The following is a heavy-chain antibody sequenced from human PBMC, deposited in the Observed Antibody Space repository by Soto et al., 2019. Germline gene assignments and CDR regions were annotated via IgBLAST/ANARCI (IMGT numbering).Heavy chain of an antibody. D-gene: IGHD6-6*01. Sequence: QVQLQESGPGLVEPSQTLSLTCTVSGVSLSGSTCYWSWIRRLPGKGLEWIGFTRYGGIPYHNPSVKSRATISVHSSKDQFSLRLTSLTAADGAVYDCGSAHGMDVWGRGTTVIVSS. CDR1: GVSLSGSTCY. CDR3: GSAHGMDV. V-gene: IGHV4-31*03. J-gene: IGHJ6*02. CDR2: TRYGGIP.